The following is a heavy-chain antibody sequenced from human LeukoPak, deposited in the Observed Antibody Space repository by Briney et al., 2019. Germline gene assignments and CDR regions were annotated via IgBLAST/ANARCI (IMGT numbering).Heavy chain of an antibody. V-gene: IGHV3-23*01. CDR1: GFTFSSYA. CDR2: ISGSGGST. J-gene: IGHJ4*02. D-gene: IGHD6-19*01. CDR3: AQGPLAVGVDY. Sequence: GGSLRLSCGASGFTFSSYAMSWVRQAPGKGLEWVSAISGSGGSTYYADSVRGRFTISRDNSKNTLYLQMNSLRAEDTAVYYCAQGPLAVGVDYWGQGTLVTVSS.